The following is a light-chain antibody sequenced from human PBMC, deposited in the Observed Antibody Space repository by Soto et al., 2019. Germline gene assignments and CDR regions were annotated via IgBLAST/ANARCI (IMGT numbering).Light chain of an antibody. Sequence: QSVLTQPASVSGPPGQSIVISCNGSSSDVGSYDLVSWYLQYPGKAPKLMIYEVTKRPSGVPDRFSGSKSGNTASLTVSGLQAEDEADYYCISYAAGNNYLVFGGGTKLTVL. CDR2: EVT. J-gene: IGLJ2*01. CDR3: ISYAAGNNYLV. V-gene: IGLV2-8*01. CDR1: SSDVGSYDL.